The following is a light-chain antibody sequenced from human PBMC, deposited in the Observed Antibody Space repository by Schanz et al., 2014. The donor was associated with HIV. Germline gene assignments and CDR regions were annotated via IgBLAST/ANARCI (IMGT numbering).Light chain of an antibody. Sequence: QSALTQPTSVSGSPGQSITISCTVASSAVGDFNFVSWYQQHPGKAPKLMIYDFSDRPSGISSRFSGSKSGNTASLTISALQAEDEADYYCTSYTSSTWVFGGGTKLTVL. J-gene: IGLJ3*02. CDR2: DFS. CDR1: SSAVGDFNF. CDR3: TSYTSSTWV. V-gene: IGLV2-14*03.